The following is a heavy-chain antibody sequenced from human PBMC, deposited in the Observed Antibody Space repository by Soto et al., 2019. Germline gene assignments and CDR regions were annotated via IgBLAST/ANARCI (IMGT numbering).Heavy chain of an antibody. CDR1: GFTFSSHW. CDR3: ARDGPWLSAMVLRKKVTWPSIDY. Sequence: GGSLRLSCSGSGFTFSSHWMHWVHQAPGKGLVWVSRINSDGSSTTYADSVKGRFTISRDNAKNTLYLQMNSLRAEDTAVYYCARDGPWLSAMVLRKKVTWPSIDYWGQGTLVTVSS. D-gene: IGHD5-18*01. V-gene: IGHV3-74*01. J-gene: IGHJ4*02. CDR2: INSDGSST.